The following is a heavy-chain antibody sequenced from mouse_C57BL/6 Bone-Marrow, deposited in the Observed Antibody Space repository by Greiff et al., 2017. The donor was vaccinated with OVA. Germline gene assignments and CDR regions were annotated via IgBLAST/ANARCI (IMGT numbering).Heavy chain of an antibody. D-gene: IGHD3-2*02. Sequence: QVQLQQSGAELVRPGSSVKLSCKASGYTFTSYWMHWVKQRPIQGLEWIGNIDPSDSETHYNQKFKDKATLTVDKSSSTAYMQLSSLTSEDSAVYYCARGSGPLYYFDYWGQGTTLTVSS. J-gene: IGHJ2*01. CDR1: GYTFTSYW. V-gene: IGHV1-52*01. CDR2: IDPSDSET. CDR3: ARGSGPLYYFDY.